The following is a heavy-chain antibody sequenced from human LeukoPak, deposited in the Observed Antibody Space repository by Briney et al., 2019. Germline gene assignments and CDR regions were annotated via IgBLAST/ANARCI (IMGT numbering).Heavy chain of an antibody. CDR2: IKGKSDGGTT. Sequence: GGSLRLSCVASGLTFSNAWMRWVRQAPGKGLEWVGRIKGKSDGGTTDYAAPVKGRFTVSRDDSKNTVYLQMNSLKTEDTAVYYCSAGRSLWFGEISYYWGQGTPVTVSS. CDR1: GLTFSNAW. D-gene: IGHD3-10*01. V-gene: IGHV3-15*01. CDR3: SAGRSLWFGEISYY. J-gene: IGHJ4*02.